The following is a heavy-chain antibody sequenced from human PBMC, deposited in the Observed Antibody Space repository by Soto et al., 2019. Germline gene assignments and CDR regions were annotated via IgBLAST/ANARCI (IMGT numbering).Heavy chain of an antibody. Sequence: QVQLVQSGAEVKKPGASVKVSCKASGYTFTSYGISWVRQAPGQGLEWMGWISAYNGNTNYAQKLQGRVTMTTDTSTSTAYMELRGLRSDDPAVYYCARDLPSYYDILTGYYYWGQGTLVTVSS. CDR3: ARDLPSYYDILTGYYY. J-gene: IGHJ4*02. CDR1: GYTFTSYG. CDR2: ISAYNGNT. V-gene: IGHV1-18*01. D-gene: IGHD3-9*01.